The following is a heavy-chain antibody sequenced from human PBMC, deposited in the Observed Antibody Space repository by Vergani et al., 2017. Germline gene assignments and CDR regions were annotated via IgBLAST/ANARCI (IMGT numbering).Heavy chain of an antibody. J-gene: IGHJ4*02. V-gene: IGHV3-30*18. Sequence: QAKLVESGGGVVQPGGSLRLSCAASGFTFSNFGMHWVRQAPGKGLEWVALISHDGSESFYGTSVTGRLTISRDNSKNTLFLQLSSLKVEDTSVYYCAKAAGMGITVSATIDSWGQGTLVLVSS. CDR3: AKAAGMGITVSATIDS. CDR2: ISHDGSES. D-gene: IGHD3-10*02. CDR1: GFTFSNFG.